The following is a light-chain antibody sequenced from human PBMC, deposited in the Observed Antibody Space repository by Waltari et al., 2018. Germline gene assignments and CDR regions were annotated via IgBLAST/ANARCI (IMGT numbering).Light chain of an antibody. CDR1: SLRSYY. J-gene: IGLJ1*01. V-gene: IGLV3-19*01. CDR2: GKN. CDR3: NARDSSGNSYV. Sequence: SSELTQDPAVSVALGQTVRITCQGDSLRSYYASWYQQKPGQAPVLVIHGKNNRPSGFPDRFSGSSSGNTASLTSTGAQAEDDADYYCNARDSSGNSYVFGTGTTVTVL.